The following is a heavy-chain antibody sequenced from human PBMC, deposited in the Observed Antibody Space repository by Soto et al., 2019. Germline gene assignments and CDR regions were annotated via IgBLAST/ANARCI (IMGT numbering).Heavy chain of an antibody. CDR3: ARSDAYYDFWSGYKNYYGMDV. V-gene: IGHV1-3*01. Sequence: ASVKVSCKASGYTFTSYAMHWVRQAPGQRLEWMGWINAGNGNTKYSQKFQGRVAITRDTSASTAYMELSSLRSEDTAVYYCARSDAYYDFWSGYKNYYGMDVWGKGNTVTVSS. J-gene: IGHJ6*04. D-gene: IGHD3-3*01. CDR1: GYTFTSYA. CDR2: INAGNGNT.